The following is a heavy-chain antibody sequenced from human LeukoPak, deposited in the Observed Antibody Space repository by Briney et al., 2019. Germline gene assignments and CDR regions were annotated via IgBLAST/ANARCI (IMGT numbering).Heavy chain of an antibody. Sequence: SETLSLTCTVSGGSISSGDYYWSWIRQPPGKGLEWSGYIYYTGSTYYNPSLKSRVTISVDTSKNQFSLKLSSVTAADSAVYYCARVTWYSASTTRAFDIWGLGTMVTVSS. J-gene: IGHJ3*02. D-gene: IGHD6-13*01. V-gene: IGHV4-30-4*08. CDR3: ARVTWYSASTTRAFDI. CDR1: GGSISSGDYY. CDR2: IYYTGST.